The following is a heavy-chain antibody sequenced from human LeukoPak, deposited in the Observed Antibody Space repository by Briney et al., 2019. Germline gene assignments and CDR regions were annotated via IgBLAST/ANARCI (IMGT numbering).Heavy chain of an antibody. V-gene: IGHV3-23*01. J-gene: IGHJ4*02. CDR3: AKSPQYSSSSYVDY. CDR2: FSGRGGST. Sequence: AGGSLTLSCAASGFTFSRFAMRCVRQAPGKGLEWVSAFSGRGGSTYYGDSVKGRLTISRDNSKNTLNLQINSLKAEDTAVYYCAKSPQYSSSSYVDYWGQGTLVTVSS. CDR1: GFTFSRFA. D-gene: IGHD6-6*01.